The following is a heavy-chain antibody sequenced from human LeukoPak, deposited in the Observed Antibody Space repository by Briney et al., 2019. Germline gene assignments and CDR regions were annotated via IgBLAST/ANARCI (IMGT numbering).Heavy chain of an antibody. CDR2: ISDIVSI. CDR3: AGHHPRNTVDF. J-gene: IGHJ4*02. Sequence: SETLSLACTVSGGSISSYYWSWIRQPPGKGLGCIAYISDIVSINYNPSLKSRVTISLDTSKNQFSLKLSSVTAADTAVYYCAGHHPRNTVDFWGQGTLVTVSS. V-gene: IGHV4-59*08. D-gene: IGHD2-8*02. CDR1: GGSISSYY.